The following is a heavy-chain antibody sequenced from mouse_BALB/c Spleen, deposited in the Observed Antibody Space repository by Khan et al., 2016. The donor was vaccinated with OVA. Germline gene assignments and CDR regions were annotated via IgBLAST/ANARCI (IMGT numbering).Heavy chain of an antibody. CDR2: ILTGSGSS. J-gene: IGHJ1*01. V-gene: IGHV1-9*01. Sequence: QVQLQQSGAELMKPWASVKISCKATGYTFSNACIGWGKQRLGHSLQGIGAILTGSGSSNYNEKFKGKATFTADTSSNTAYMQLSCLTSEDSAVNYCARYTNHWYFDVWGAGTTVTVSS. CDR3: ARYTNHWYFDV. CDR1: GYTFSNAC. D-gene: IGHD1-1*01.